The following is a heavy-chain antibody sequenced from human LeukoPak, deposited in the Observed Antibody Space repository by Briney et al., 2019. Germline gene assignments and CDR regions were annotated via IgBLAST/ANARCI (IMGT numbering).Heavy chain of an antibody. CDR2: IKSKTDGGTT. J-gene: IGHJ4*02. D-gene: IGHD6-13*01. Sequence: GGSLRLSCAASGFTFSSYAMSWVRQAPGKGLEWVGRIKSKTDGGTTDYAAPVKGRFTISRDDSKNTLYLQMNSLKTGDTAVYYCNVAAAGPQNWGQGTLVTVSS. CDR1: GFTFSSYA. V-gene: IGHV3-15*01. CDR3: NVAAAGPQN.